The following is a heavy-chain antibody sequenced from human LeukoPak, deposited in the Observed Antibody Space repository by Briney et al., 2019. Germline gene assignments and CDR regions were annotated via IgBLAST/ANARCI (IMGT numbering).Heavy chain of an antibody. D-gene: IGHD3-22*01. Sequence: ASVKVSCKVSGYTLTELSMHWVRQAPGKGLEWMGGFDPEDGETIYAQKFQGRVTMTEDTSTDTAYMELSSLRSEDTAVYYCATDDSYDSSGYQPHVYWGQGTLVTVSS. CDR3: ATDDSYDSSGYQPHVY. J-gene: IGHJ4*02. CDR1: GYTLTELS. CDR2: FDPEDGET. V-gene: IGHV1-24*01.